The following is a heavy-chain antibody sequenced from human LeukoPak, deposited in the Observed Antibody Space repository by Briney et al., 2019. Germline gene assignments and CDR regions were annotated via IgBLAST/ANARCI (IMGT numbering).Heavy chain of an antibody. CDR2: IYSGEST. CDR1: GFSVSNNY. J-gene: IGHJ6*04. D-gene: IGHD4-17*01. Sequence: GGSLRLSCAASGFSVSNNYMTWVRQAPGKGLEWVSVIYSGESTYYADSVKGRFTISRDNSKNMLYLQMHSLRAEDTAVYYCARESLGSVDPRGYSTTVSQDVWGKGTTVTISS. V-gene: IGHV3-53*01. CDR3: ARESLGSVDPRGYSTTVSQDV.